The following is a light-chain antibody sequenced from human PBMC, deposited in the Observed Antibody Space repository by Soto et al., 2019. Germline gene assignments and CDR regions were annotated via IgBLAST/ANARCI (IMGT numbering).Light chain of an antibody. CDR1: QSVSSSY. Sequence: EIVLTQSPCTLSLSPGERSTLSCISSQSVSSSYLAWYQQKPGQAPRLLIYGASSRATGIPDRFSGSGSGTDFTLTISRLEPEDFAVYYCQQYGSSPVTFGQGTKVDIK. CDR3: QQYGSSPVT. J-gene: IGKJ1*01. V-gene: IGKV3-20*01. CDR2: GAS.